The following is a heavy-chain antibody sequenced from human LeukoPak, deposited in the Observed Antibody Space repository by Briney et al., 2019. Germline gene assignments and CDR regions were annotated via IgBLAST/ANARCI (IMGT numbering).Heavy chain of an antibody. J-gene: IGHJ4*02. Sequence: SETLSLTCTVSGGPISSYYWSWIRQPPGKGLEWIGYIYYSGSTNYNPSLKSRVTISVDTSKNQFSLKLSSVTAADTAVYYCARGLEWLVDYWGQGTLVTVSS. D-gene: IGHD6-19*01. CDR1: GGPISSYY. CDR3: ARGLEWLVDY. CDR2: IYYSGST. V-gene: IGHV4-59*01.